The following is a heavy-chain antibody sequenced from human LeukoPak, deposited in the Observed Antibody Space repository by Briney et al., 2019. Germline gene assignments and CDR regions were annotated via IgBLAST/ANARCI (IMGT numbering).Heavy chain of an antibody. J-gene: IGHJ4*02. CDR1: GYTLTELS. Sequence: ASVKVSCKVSGYTLTELSMQWVRQAPGKGLEWMGGFDPEDGETIYAQKFQGRVTMTEDTSTDTAYMELSSLRSEDTAVYYCATAHYVWGSYRYFDYWGQRTLVTVSS. CDR2: FDPEDGET. CDR3: ATAHYVWGSYRYFDY. D-gene: IGHD3-16*02. V-gene: IGHV1-24*01.